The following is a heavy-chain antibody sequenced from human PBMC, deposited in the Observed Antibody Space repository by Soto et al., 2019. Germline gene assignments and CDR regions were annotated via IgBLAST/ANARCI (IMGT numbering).Heavy chain of an antibody. Sequence: QVQVVQSRAEVKKPGASVKVSCKTSGYSFTDYDLNWVLQAPGQGLEWMGWVSRDHGNAGYAQHFQGRLTLTTYTSINTAYMELNSLTSEDTAVYYCEVTTGSWGQGTMVTVSS. CDR2: VSRDHGNA. J-gene: IGHJ4*02. D-gene: IGHD1-1*01. CDR1: GYSFTDYD. V-gene: IGHV1-8*01. CDR3: EVTTGS.